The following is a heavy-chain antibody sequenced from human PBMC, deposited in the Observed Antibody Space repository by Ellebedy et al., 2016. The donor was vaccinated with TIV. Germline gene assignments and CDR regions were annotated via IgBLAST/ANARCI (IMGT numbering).Heavy chain of an antibody. J-gene: IGHJ3*02. D-gene: IGHD3-10*01. CDR3: AKFRPMVDALDI. V-gene: IGHV3-23*01. CDR2: ISGSGGTT. Sequence: PGGSLRLSCAASGFAVSSNGMSWVRQAPGKGLEWVSGISGSGGTTHYADSVKGRFTIPRDKSKNTLYVQMNSLRAEDTAVYYCAKFRPMVDALDIWGQGTVVTVSS. CDR1: GFAVSSNG.